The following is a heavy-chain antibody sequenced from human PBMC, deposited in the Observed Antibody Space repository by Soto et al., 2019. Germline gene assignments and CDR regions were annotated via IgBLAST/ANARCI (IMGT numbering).Heavy chain of an antibody. CDR1: GGTFSSYT. CDR2: IIPILGIA. Sequence: QVQLVQSGAEVKKPGSSVKVSCKASGGTFSSYTISWVRQAPGQGLEWMGRIIPILGIANYAQKFQGRVTINADKSTSTVYMELSSLRSEDTAVYYCARTSDIVVVPAAAAYGMDVWGQGTTVTVSS. CDR3: ARTSDIVVVPAAAAYGMDV. D-gene: IGHD2-2*01. J-gene: IGHJ6*02. V-gene: IGHV1-69*02.